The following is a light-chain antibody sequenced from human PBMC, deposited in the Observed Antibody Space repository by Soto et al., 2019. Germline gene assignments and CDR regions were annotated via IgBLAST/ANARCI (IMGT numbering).Light chain of an antibody. Sequence: EIVLKQSPATLSLSPGERATLSCRASQSVNGLLAWYQQKPGQAPRLLISDASNRATGISARFSGSGSEKDFTLTISSLEPEDFAVYYCQQRISWPLTVGGGTKVEIK. CDR2: DAS. J-gene: IGKJ4*01. CDR1: QSVNGL. CDR3: QQRISWPLT. V-gene: IGKV3-11*01.